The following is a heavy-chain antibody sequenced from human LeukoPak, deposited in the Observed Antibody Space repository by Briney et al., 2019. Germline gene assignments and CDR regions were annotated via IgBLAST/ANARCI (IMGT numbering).Heavy chain of an antibody. CDR3: ARDSQWLVKAFDI. V-gene: IGHV3-33*01. CDR2: IWYDGSNK. J-gene: IGHJ3*02. CDR1: GFTFSSYG. Sequence: GGSLRLSCAASGFTFSSYGMHWVRQAPGKGLEWVAVIWYDGSNKYYADSVKGRFTISRDNSKNTLYLQMNSLRAEDTAVYYCARDSQWLVKAFDIWGQGTMVTVSS. D-gene: IGHD6-19*01.